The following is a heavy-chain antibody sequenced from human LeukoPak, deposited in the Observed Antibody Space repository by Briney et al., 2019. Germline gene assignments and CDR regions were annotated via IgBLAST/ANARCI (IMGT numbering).Heavy chain of an antibody. Sequence: GGSLRLSCAASGFTFDDYGMSWVRQAPGKGLEWVSGINWNGGSTGYADSVKGRFTISRDNAKNSLYLQMNSLRAEDTAVYYCARDRPGIAAAGTRGQIDYWGQGTLVTVSS. CDR1: GFTFDDYG. CDR3: ARDRPGIAAAGTRGQIDY. D-gene: IGHD6-13*01. CDR2: INWNGGST. V-gene: IGHV3-20*04. J-gene: IGHJ4*02.